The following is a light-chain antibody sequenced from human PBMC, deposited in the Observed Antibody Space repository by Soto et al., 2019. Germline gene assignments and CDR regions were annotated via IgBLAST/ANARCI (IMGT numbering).Light chain of an antibody. CDR1: QSVSIS. Sequence: SQSPATLSVSTGQRAILSCRASQSVSISLAWYQQKPGQAPRLLIYAASTRATGIPARFNADGSGTEFTLTISSLQSEDFAIYYCQQYNNWPRTCGHGTMV. V-gene: IGKV3-15*01. CDR2: AAS. CDR3: QQYNNWPRT. J-gene: IGKJ1*01.